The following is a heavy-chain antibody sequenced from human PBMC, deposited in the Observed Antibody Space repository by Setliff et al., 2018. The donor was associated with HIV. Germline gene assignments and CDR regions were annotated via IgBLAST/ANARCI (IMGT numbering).Heavy chain of an antibody. CDR1: GGSISSTSYY. V-gene: IGHV4-61*02. CDR2: IYTSGST. J-gene: IGHJ6*03. CDR3: ARRSPGGGYYMDV. Sequence: KTSETLSLTCTVSGGSISSTSYYWGWIRQPAGKGLEWIGRIYTSGSTNYNPSLKSRVTISLDTSKNQFSLNLSSVTAADTAVYYCARRSPGGGYYMDVWGKGTTVTVSS. D-gene: IGHD3-16*01.